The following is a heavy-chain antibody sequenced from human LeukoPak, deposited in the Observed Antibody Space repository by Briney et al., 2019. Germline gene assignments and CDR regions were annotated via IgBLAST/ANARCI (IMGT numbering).Heavy chain of an antibody. V-gene: IGHV1-2*02. J-gene: IGHJ6*03. CDR2: INPNSGGT. CDR1: GYTFTGYY. Sequence: GASVKVSCKASGYTFTGYYMHWLRQAPGQGLEWMGWINPNSGGTNYAQKFQGRVTMTRDTSISTAYMELSRLRSDDTAVYYCARVSSASYYMDVWGKGTTVTVSS. CDR3: ARVSSASYYMDV.